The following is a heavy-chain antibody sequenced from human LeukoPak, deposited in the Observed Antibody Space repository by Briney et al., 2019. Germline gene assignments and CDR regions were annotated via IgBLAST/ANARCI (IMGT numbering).Heavy chain of an antibody. CDR3: AKGPRALEHSTHRFDS. CDR1: GFTFSSYG. CDR2: ISYDGSNK. J-gene: IGHJ4*02. Sequence: GRSLRLSCAASGFTFSSYGMHSVRQAPGKGLEWVAVISYDGSNKYYADSVKGRFTISRDNSKNTLYLQMTSLRAEDAAVYYCAKGPRALEHSTHRFDSWGQGTLVTVSS. D-gene: IGHD1/OR15-1a*01. V-gene: IGHV3-30*18.